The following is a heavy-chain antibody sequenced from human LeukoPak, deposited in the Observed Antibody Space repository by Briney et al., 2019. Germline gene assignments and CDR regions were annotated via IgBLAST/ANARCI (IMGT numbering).Heavy chain of an antibody. V-gene: IGHV3-23*01. Sequence: PGGSLRLSCAASGFTFTSYAVNWVRQAPGKGLEWVSAISGDGTFIYYAESVKGRFTISRDSSKSTVYLQMNTLRAEDTAIYYCARVDGSSLSRARFDYWVPETLVTVSS. CDR1: GFTFTSYA. CDR2: ISGDGTFI. D-gene: IGHD6-6*01. J-gene: IGHJ4*02. CDR3: ARVDGSSLSRARFDY.